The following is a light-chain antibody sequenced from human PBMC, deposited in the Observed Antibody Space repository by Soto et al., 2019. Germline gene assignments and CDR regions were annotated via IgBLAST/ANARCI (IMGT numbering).Light chain of an antibody. CDR2: GAS. CDR3: QQYVFSRWT. CDR1: QSVSSSY. V-gene: IGKV3-20*01. J-gene: IGKJ1*01. Sequence: EFVLTQSPGTLSLSPGERATLSCRASQSVSSSYLAWYQQKPGQAPRLLIYGASSRATGIPDRFSGSGSGTDFALTISRLEPEDFAVYYCQQYVFSRWTFGQGTRLEIK.